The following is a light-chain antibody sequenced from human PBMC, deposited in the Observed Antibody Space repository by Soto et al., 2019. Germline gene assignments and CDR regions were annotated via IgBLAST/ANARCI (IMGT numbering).Light chain of an antibody. CDR3: SSYTTRNTYV. Sequence: QSVLTQPASVSGSPGQSITISCTGTSSDVGGYNYVSWYQQHPGKAPKLMIHDVTNRPSGVSNRFSGFKSGNTASLTISGLQAEDEADYYCSSYTTRNTYVFGTGTKVTVL. CDR2: DVT. V-gene: IGLV2-14*03. CDR1: SSDVGGYNY. J-gene: IGLJ1*01.